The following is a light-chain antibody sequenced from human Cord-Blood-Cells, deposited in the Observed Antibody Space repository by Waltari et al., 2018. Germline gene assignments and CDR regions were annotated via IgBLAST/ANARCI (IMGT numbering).Light chain of an antibody. CDR1: QSVSSY. CDR2: YAS. J-gene: IGKJ4*01. CDR3: QQRSNWLT. Sequence: ELVFTQSPATLSLSPGERATLPCRASQSVSSYLACYHQKPGQAPRLLIYYASNRTTGIPARFSGSGSGTDFTLTISSLEPEDFAVDYCQQRSNWLTFGGGTKVEIK. V-gene: IGKV3-11*01.